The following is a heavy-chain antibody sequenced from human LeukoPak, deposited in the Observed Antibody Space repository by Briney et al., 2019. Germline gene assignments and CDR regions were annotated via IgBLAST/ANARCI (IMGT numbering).Heavy chain of an antibody. J-gene: IGHJ4*02. D-gene: IGHD3-10*01. CDR2: ISSSSSYI. V-gene: IGHV3-21*01. Sequence: GGSLRLSCAASGFTFSSYSMNWVRQAPGKGLEWVSSISSSSSYIYYADSVKGRFTISRDNAKNSLYLQMNSLRAEDTAVYYCAKPPGGFGENDFDYWGQGTLVTVSS. CDR1: GFTFSSYS. CDR3: AKPPGGFGENDFDY.